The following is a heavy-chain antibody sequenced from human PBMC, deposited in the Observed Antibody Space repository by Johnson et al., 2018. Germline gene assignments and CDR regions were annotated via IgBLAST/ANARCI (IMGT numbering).Heavy chain of an antibody. CDR2: IWYDGSNK. Sequence: QVQLVESGGGVVQXGRSXRLXCAASGFTFSSYGMHWVRQAPGKGLEWVAVIWYDGSNKYYADSVKGRFTISRDNSKNTLYLQMNSLRAEDTAVYYCARVSYYCMDVWGKGTTVTVSS. V-gene: IGHV3-33*01. CDR1: GFTFSSYG. J-gene: IGHJ6*03. CDR3: ARVSYYCMDV.